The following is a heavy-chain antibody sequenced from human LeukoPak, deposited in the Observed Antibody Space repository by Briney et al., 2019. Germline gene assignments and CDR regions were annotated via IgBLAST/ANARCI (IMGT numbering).Heavy chain of an antibody. Sequence: PSETLSLTCSVSGGSMSITTYYWDWIRQPPGKGLEWIGTIYYSGSTHYNPSLRSRVTMSVDTSKNQFSLNLSSVTAADTAVFYCARTGRSFYYHYYMDVWGKGTTVTVSS. CDR2: IYYSGST. J-gene: IGHJ6*03. V-gene: IGHV4-39*07. CDR1: GGSMSITTYY. D-gene: IGHD1-26*01. CDR3: ARTGRSFYYHYYMDV.